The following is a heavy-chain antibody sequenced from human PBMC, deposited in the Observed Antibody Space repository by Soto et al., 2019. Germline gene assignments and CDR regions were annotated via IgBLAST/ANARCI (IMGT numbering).Heavy chain of an antibody. Sequence: PSETLSLTCTVSGGSVSSGSYYWCWLRQPPGKGLEWIGDIYHSGTTNYNPSLKSRVTISVDKSKNQFSLKLSSVTAADTAVYYCARLVPAAANWFDPWGQGSLVTVSS. V-gene: IGHV4-61*01. J-gene: IGHJ5*02. CDR1: GGSVSSGSYY. D-gene: IGHD2-2*01. CDR2: IYHSGTT. CDR3: ARLVPAAANWFDP.